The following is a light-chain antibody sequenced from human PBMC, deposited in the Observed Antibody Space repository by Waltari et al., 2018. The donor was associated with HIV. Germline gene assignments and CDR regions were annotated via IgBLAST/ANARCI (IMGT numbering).Light chain of an antibody. V-gene: IGLV1-51*01. J-gene: IGLJ3*02. CDR1: SSNLGNNY. CDR2: EHE. CDR3: GKRDSSLTEDWV. Sequence: QSVLTQPPSVSAAPGQSVTISCSGSSSNLGNNYVSWYQQLPRTAHKLLIYEHEKRAAGSSDRVSGSKSATSATLAIGGLRTGDEAHYCGGKRDSSLTEDWVFGGGTKLNVL.